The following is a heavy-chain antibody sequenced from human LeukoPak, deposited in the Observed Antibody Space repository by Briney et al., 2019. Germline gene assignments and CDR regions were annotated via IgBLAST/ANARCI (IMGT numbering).Heavy chain of an antibody. J-gene: IGHJ6*03. D-gene: IGHD5-12*01. V-gene: IGHV3-23*01. CDR1: GFTFSTYV. CDR2: LHITGYHT. Sequence: GGSLRLSCTASGFTFSTYVMSWVRQTPGKGLEWVSGLHITGYHTYYADAVKGRFTISRDNSDNTLYLQMDSLRADDTAVYYCARVNPPVDKVLFGPNYFCYMDVWGKGTTVTVSS. CDR3: ARVNPPVDKVLFGPNYFCYMDV.